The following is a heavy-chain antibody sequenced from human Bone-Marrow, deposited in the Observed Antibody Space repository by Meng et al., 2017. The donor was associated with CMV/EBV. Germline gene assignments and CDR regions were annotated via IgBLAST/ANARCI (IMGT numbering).Heavy chain of an antibody. D-gene: IGHD6-19*01. J-gene: IGHJ6*02. CDR2: IRYDGSNK. Sequence: GESLKISCAASGLTFSNYGMHWVRQAPGKGLEWVAFIRYDGSNKYYADSVKGRFTISRDNSKNTLYLQMNSLRAEDTAVYYCARDRIAVAGPLYGMDVWGQGTTVTVSS. CDR1: GLTFSNYG. CDR3: ARDRIAVAGPLYGMDV. V-gene: IGHV3-30*02.